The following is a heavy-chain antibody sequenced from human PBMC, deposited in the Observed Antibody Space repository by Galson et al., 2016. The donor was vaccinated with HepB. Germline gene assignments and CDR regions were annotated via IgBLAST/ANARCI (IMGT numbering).Heavy chain of an antibody. CDR1: GFAFNSYN. D-gene: IGHD4-23*01. V-gene: IGHV3-21*01. J-gene: IGHJ2*01. CDR2: ITSSSNYT. Sequence: SLRLSCAASGFAFNSYNMNWVRQAPGKGLEWVSSITSSSNYTYYADSVRGRFTISRDNAKNSLHLQMNSLRAEDTAVYYRTRAYVGKARRGTYWYFDLWGRGTLVTVSS. CDR3: TRAYVGKARRGTYWYFDL.